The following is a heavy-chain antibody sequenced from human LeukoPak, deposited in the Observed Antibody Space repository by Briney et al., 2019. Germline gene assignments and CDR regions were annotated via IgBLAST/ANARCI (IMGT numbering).Heavy chain of an antibody. J-gene: IGHJ5*02. CDR3: ARQAIQNNWFDP. V-gene: IGHV4-4*09. CDR2: IYTSGST. Sequence: PSETLSLTCTVSGGSISSYYWSWIRQPPGKGLEWIGYIYTSGSTNYNPSLKSRVTISVDTSKNQFSLKLSSVTAADTGVYYCARQAIQNNWFDPWGQGTLVTVSS. D-gene: IGHD1-1*01. CDR1: GGSISSYY.